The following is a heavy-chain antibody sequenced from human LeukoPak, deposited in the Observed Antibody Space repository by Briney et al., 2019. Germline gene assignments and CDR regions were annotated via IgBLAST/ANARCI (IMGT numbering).Heavy chain of an antibody. CDR1: GFTFSSYA. Sequence: PGGSLRLSCAASGFTFSSYAMSWVRQAPGKGLEWVSAISDSGGSTYYADSVKGRFTISRDNSKNTLYLQMNSLRVEDTAVYYCAKEPGYGSGSHYTYFDYWGQGNLVTVSS. V-gene: IGHV3-23*01. D-gene: IGHD3-10*01. J-gene: IGHJ4*02. CDR3: AKEPGYGSGSHYTYFDY. CDR2: ISDSGGST.